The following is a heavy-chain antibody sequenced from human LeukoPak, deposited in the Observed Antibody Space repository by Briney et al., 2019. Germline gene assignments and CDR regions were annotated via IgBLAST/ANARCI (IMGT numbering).Heavy chain of an antibody. V-gene: IGHV4-30-4*07. CDR3: ASLYGSGFSFDY. Sequence: SETLSLTCAVSGGSISSGAYSWSWIRQPPGKGLEWIGYISSIETTYYNPSLRSRVTMSLDTSKNQFSLKLSSVTAEDTAVYFCASLYGSGFSFDYWGQGTLVTVSS. J-gene: IGHJ4*02. D-gene: IGHD3-10*01. CDR2: ISSIETT. CDR1: GGSISSGAYS.